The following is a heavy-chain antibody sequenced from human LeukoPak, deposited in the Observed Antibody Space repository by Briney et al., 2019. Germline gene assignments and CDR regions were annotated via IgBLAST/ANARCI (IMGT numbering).Heavy chain of an antibody. CDR2: ISYSSSNT. D-gene: IGHD3-10*01. CDR1: RFTFSTYT. Sequence: KTGGSLRLSCAASRFTFSTYTMNWVRQAPGKGLEWVSSISYSSSNTYYADSVKGRFTISRDNAKNSLYLQMNSLRAEDTAVYYCATNYGSGSGYWGQGTLVTVSS. V-gene: IGHV3-21*01. CDR3: ATNYGSGSGY. J-gene: IGHJ4*02.